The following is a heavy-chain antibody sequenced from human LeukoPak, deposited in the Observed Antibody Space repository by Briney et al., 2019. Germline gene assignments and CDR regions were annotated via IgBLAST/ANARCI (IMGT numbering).Heavy chain of an antibody. Sequence: GGSLRLSCAASGFTFSSYSMNWVRQAPGKGLEWVSSISSSSSYIYYADSVKGRFTISRDNSKNTLYLQMNSLRAEDTAVYYCAKDINDYVWGSYRYTPYGMDVWGQGTTVTVSS. V-gene: IGHV3-21*01. CDR3: AKDINDYVWGSYRYTPYGMDV. CDR1: GFTFSSYS. D-gene: IGHD3-16*02. J-gene: IGHJ6*02. CDR2: ISSSSSYI.